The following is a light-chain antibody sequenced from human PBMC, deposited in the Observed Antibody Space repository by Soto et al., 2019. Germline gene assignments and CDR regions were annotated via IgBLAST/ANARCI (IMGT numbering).Light chain of an antibody. CDR3: SSYTSRSTLV. Sequence: QSALTQPPSVSGSPGQSITISCTGTSSDVGGYNYVSWYQQHPGKAPKLMIYEVSNRPSGVSNRFSGSKSGNTASLTISGLQAEDEADYYCSSYTSRSTLVFGGGTQLTVL. J-gene: IGLJ2*01. CDR2: EVS. V-gene: IGLV2-14*01. CDR1: SSDVGGYNY.